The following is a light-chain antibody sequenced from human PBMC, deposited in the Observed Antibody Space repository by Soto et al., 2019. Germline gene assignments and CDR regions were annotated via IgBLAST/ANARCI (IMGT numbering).Light chain of an antibody. CDR1: QSINTF. V-gene: IGKV1-39*01. J-gene: IGKJ3*01. CDR3: QQPYRTPLA. Sequence: DIQMTQSPSSLSASVGDRVTITCRASQSINTFLNWYQQKPGRAPNLLIYTASRLQSGVPSRFSGSGSGTDFTLTISSLQPEDFAIYYCQQPYRTPLAFGPGTKVDIK. CDR2: TAS.